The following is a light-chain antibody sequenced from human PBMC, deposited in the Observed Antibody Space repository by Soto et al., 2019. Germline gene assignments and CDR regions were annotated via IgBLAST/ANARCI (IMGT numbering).Light chain of an antibody. J-gene: IGKJ1*01. CDR3: QQYYTYPWT. Sequence: DIQMTQSPPTLSASVGDRVTITCRASQSISSWLAWYQQRPGKAPKLLIYKASNLESGVPSRFSGSGSGTELTLTISSLHPDDFATYYCQQYYTYPWTLGPGTKV. CDR2: KAS. V-gene: IGKV1-5*03. CDR1: QSISSW.